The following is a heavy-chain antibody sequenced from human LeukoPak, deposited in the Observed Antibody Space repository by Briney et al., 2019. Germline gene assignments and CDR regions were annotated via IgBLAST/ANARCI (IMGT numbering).Heavy chain of an antibody. CDR1: EFTFNSYA. CDR2: ISGRGGT. J-gene: IGHJ4*03. CDR3: AKGGLRSTPLDY. Sequence: GGSLRLSCAASEFTFNSYAMTWVRQAPGKGLEWVSVISGRGGTYYADSVKGRFIISRDNSENMLYLQMNSLGADDTALYYCAKGGLRSTPLDYWGQGTLVTVSS. V-gene: IGHV3-23*01. D-gene: IGHD4-17*01.